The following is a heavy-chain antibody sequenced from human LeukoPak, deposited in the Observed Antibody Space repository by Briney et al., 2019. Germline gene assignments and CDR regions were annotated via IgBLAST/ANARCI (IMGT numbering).Heavy chain of an antibody. CDR1: GFTFSSYD. J-gene: IGHJ3*02. CDR2: IGTAGDT. D-gene: IGHD2-15*01. V-gene: IGHV3-13*01. Sequence: GGSLRLSCAASGFTFSSYDTHWVRQATGKGLEWVSAIGTAGDTYYPGSVKGRFTISRENAKNSLYLQMNSLRAEDTAVYYCARALEGVAEAFDIWGQGTMVTVSS. CDR3: ARALEGVAEAFDI.